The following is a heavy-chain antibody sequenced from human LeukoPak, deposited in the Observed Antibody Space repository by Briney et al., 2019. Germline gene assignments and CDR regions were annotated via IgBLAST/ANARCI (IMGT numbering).Heavy chain of an antibody. Sequence: GSLRLSCAASGFTFSSYSMNWVRQAPGKGLEWVSSISSSSSYIYYADSVKGRFTISRDNAKNSLYLQMNSLRAEDTAVYYCARLSPGPDTFDYWGQGTLVTVSS. J-gene: IGHJ4*02. CDR3: ARLSPGPDTFDY. D-gene: IGHD5-18*01. CDR2: ISSSSSYI. V-gene: IGHV3-21*01. CDR1: GFTFSSYS.